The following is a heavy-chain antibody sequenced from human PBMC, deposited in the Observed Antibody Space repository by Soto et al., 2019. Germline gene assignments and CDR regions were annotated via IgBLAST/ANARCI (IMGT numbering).Heavy chain of an antibody. D-gene: IGHD6-19*01. J-gene: IGHJ4*02. Sequence: SETLSLTCTVAGGSISSYYWSLVRTPPGKGLEWIGYIYYSGSTNYNPSLKGRVTISVDTSKNQFSLKLSSVTAADTAVYYCARDSESRGWYYFDYWGQGTWVTVSS. CDR2: IYYSGST. V-gene: IGHV4-59*01. CDR3: ARDSESRGWYYFDY. CDR1: GGSISSYY.